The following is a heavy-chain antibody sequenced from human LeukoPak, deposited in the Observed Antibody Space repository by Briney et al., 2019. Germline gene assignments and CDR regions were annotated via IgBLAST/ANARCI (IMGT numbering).Heavy chain of an antibody. Sequence: GGSLRLSCAASGFTVSSNYMSWVRQAPGKGLEWVSVIYSGGSTYYADSVKGRFTISRDNSKNTLYLQMNSLRAEDTAVYYCASLLHYYDSSGYYTADYYGMDVWGQGTTVTVSS. D-gene: IGHD3-22*01. CDR3: ASLLHYYDSSGYYTADYYGMDV. CDR2: IYSGGST. V-gene: IGHV3-66*01. J-gene: IGHJ6*02. CDR1: GFTVSSNY.